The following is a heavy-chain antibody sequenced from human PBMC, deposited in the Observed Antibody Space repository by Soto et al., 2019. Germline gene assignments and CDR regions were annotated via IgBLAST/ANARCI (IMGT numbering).Heavy chain of an antibody. CDR2: IYYSGST. Sequence: SETLSLTCTVSGGSISSGGYYWSWIRQHPGKGLEWIGYIYYSGSTYYNPSPKSRVTISVDTSKNQFSLKLSSVTAADTAVYYCARDVGRFLEWSPWSQGTLVTVSS. CDR1: GGSISSGGYY. J-gene: IGHJ4*02. D-gene: IGHD3-3*01. V-gene: IGHV4-31*03. CDR3: ARDVGRFLEWSP.